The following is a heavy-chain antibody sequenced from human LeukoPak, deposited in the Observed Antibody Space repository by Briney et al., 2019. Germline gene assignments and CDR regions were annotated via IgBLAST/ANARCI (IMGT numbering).Heavy chain of an antibody. J-gene: IGHJ6*03. Sequence: GTSVKVSCKASGFTFTSSAMQWVRQARGQRLEWIGWIVVGSGNTNYAQKFQGRVTITRDMSTSTAYMELSSLRSEDTAVYYCAAGLNYYDSSGYYYYYYYYMDVWGKGTTVTVSS. CDR3: AAGLNYYDSSGYYYYYYYYMDV. CDR2: IVVGSGNT. CDR1: GFTFTSSA. V-gene: IGHV1-58*02. D-gene: IGHD3-22*01.